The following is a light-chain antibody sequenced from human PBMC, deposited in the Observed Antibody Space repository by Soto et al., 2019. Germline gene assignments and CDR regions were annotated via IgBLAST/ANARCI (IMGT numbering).Light chain of an antibody. Sequence: DIQMTQSPSTLSASMGDRVTITCRASQSISTYLAWYQQKPGKAPKLLIYDASSLEGGVPSRFSGSRSGTEFTLTISSLQPDDFATYYCQQYESSSSWTFGQGTKVDIK. J-gene: IGKJ1*01. CDR1: QSISTY. V-gene: IGKV1-5*01. CDR2: DAS. CDR3: QQYESSSSWT.